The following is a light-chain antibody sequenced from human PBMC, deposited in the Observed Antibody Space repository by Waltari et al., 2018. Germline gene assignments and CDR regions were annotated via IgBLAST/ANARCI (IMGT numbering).Light chain of an antibody. V-gene: IGKV6-21*01. CDR3: HQTRSLPHT. CDR2: YAS. J-gene: IGKJ5*01. CDR1: QSIGTS. Sequence: EVVLTQSPDFQSVTPEETVTITCRASQSIGTSLHWYQQKPDQSPKLLIKYASQSFSGVPSRFSGSGSGTEFTLTIHNLEVEDAATYYCHQTRSLPHTFGQGTRLDIK.